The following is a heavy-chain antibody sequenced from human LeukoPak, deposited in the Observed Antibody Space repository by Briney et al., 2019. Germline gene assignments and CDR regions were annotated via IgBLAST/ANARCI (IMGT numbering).Heavy chain of an antibody. D-gene: IGHD3-3*01. V-gene: IGHV4-38-2*01. CDR2: INHSGST. J-gene: IGHJ3*02. CDR3: AGKITIFGVVIGSDAFDI. CDR1: GYSISRGYY. Sequence: SETLSLTCAVSGYSISRGYYWSWIRQPPGKGLEWIGEINHSGSTYYNPSLKSRVTISVDTSKNQFSLKLSSVTAADTAVYYWAGKITIFGVVIGSDAFDIWGQGTMVTVSS.